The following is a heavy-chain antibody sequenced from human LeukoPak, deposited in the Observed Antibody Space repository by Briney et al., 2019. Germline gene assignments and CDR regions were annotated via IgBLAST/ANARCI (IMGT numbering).Heavy chain of an antibody. CDR3: ARDHLGGYR. Sequence: GGSLRLSCAASGFTFSSYEMNWVRQAPGEGLEWVSYISSSGSTIYYADSVKGRFTISRDNAKNSLYLQMNSLRAEDTAVYYCARDHLGGYRWGQGTLVTVSS. CDR2: ISSSGSTI. D-gene: IGHD3-16*01. CDR1: GFTFSSYE. V-gene: IGHV3-48*03. J-gene: IGHJ4*02.